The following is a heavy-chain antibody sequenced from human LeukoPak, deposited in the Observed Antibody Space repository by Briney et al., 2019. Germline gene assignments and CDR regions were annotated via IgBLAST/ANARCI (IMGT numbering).Heavy chain of an antibody. CDR3: ASSITMVRGVLDY. CDR1: GYTFTGYY. Sequence: ASVKVSCKASGYTFTGYYMHWVRQAPGQGLEWMGWINPNSGGRNYAQKFQGRVTMTRDTSISTAYMELSSLRSDDTAVYYCASSITMVRGVLDYWGQGSLVTVSS. CDR2: INPNSGGR. D-gene: IGHD3-10*01. V-gene: IGHV1-2*02. J-gene: IGHJ4*02.